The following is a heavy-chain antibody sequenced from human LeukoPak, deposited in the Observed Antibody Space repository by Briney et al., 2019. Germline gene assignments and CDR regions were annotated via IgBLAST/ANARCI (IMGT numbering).Heavy chain of an antibody. J-gene: IGHJ4*02. CDR2: INPSGGST. Sequence: ASVTASCKASGYTFTSYYMHWVRQAPGQGLEWMGIINPSGGSTSYAQKFQGRVTMTRDTSTSTVYMELSSLRSEDTAVYYCAREPTPQYYYDSSGYYPLHYWGQGTLVTVSS. V-gene: IGHV1-46*01. CDR3: AREPTPQYYYDSSGYYPLHY. CDR1: GYTFTSYY. D-gene: IGHD3-22*01.